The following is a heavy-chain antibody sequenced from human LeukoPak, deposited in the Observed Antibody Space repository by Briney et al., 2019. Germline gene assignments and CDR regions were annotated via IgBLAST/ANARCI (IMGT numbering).Heavy chain of an antibody. Sequence: GESLKISCKGSGDSFTSFWIGWVRQMPGKGLEWMGIIYPGDSDARYSPSFQGQVTISADKSISTAYLQWSSLKASDTAIYYCTGHSPSSYYYYMDVWGKGTTVTVSS. J-gene: IGHJ6*03. CDR1: GDSFTSFW. CDR2: IYPGDSDA. CDR3: TGHSPSSYYYYMDV. V-gene: IGHV5-51*01.